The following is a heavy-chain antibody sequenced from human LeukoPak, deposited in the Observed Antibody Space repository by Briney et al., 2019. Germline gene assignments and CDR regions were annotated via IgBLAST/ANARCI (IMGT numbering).Heavy chain of an antibody. CDR3: ARVRAVAGEYYFDY. CDR2: IYHSGST. CDR1: GGSISSGGYS. V-gene: IGHV4-30-2*01. J-gene: IGHJ4*02. D-gene: IGHD6-19*01. Sequence: SQTLSLTCADSGGSISSGGYSWSWLQQPPGKGLEWVGYIYHSGSTYYNPSLKSRVTISVDRSKNQFSLKLSSVTAADTAVYYCARVRAVAGEYYFDYWGQGTLVTVSS.